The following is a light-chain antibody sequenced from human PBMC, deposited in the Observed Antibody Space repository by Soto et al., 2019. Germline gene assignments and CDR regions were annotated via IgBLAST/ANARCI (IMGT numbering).Light chain of an antibody. V-gene: IGKV3-15*01. Sequence: EIGLPQSPCTVSLSPWESAPLSCRASQSVTSNLAWYQQKRGQAPRLLIYGASTRATGIPARFSGSGSGTEFTLTISSLQSEDLAVYYCQQYNNWPLTFGGGTKVDNK. CDR2: GAS. CDR1: QSVTSN. CDR3: QQYNNWPLT. J-gene: IGKJ4*01.